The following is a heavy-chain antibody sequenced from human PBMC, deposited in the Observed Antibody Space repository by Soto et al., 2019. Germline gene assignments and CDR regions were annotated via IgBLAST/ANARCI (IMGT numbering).Heavy chain of an antibody. CDR3: EKLVRADVRRSDLDH. D-gene: IGHD3-10*02. CDR1: GDSITASYSN. J-gene: IGHJ4*02. V-gene: IGHV4-39*01. Sequence: SETLSLTCTVSGDSITASYSNWAWIRQPPGKGLEWIGTFYYSGTTSQNPPLRSRITISGDTSRNQFSLNLRSVTAADSGVYYCEKLVRADVRRSDLDHWGQGTLVTVS. CDR2: FYYSGTT.